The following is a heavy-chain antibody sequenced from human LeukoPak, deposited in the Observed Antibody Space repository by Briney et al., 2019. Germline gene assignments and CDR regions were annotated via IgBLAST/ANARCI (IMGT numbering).Heavy chain of an antibody. CDR1: GGTFSSYA. V-gene: IGHV1-69*13. CDR3: ARLPPYNWNYDATDY. D-gene: IGHD1-7*01. J-gene: IGHJ4*02. Sequence: SVKVSCKASGGTFSSYAISWVRQAPGQGLEWMGGIIPIFGTANYAQKFQGRVTITADESTSTAYMELSSLRSEDTAVYYCARLPPYNWNYDATDYWGLGTLVTVSS. CDR2: IIPIFGTA.